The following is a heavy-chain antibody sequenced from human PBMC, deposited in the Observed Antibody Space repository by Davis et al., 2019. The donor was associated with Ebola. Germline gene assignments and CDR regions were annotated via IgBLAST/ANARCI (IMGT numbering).Heavy chain of an antibody. Sequence: GGSLRLSCAASGFSFSDYPMSWVRQVPGKGLEWVSAISHSGVHTYFADSVRGRFSISRDNSKNTLYLQMNSLRAEDTAVYYCAKARGYSGYDWDVYYYGMDVWGKGTTVTVSS. D-gene: IGHD5-12*01. CDR3: AKARGYSGYDWDVYYYGMDV. J-gene: IGHJ6*04. CDR2: ISHSGVHT. CDR1: GFSFSDYP. V-gene: IGHV3-23*01.